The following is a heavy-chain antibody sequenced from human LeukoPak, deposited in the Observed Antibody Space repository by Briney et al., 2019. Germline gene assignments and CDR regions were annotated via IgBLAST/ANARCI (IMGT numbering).Heavy chain of an antibody. J-gene: IGHJ3*02. V-gene: IGHV3-23*01. CDR1: GFTFSSYS. D-gene: IGHD1-26*01. Sequence: GGSLRLSCAASGFTFSSYSMNWVRQAPGKGLEWVSAISGGGGNTYYADSVKGRFTISRDNSRNTLYLQMNSLRAEDTAVYYCGKNRYSGSLSPFDIWGQGTMVTVSS. CDR2: ISGGGGNT. CDR3: GKNRYSGSLSPFDI.